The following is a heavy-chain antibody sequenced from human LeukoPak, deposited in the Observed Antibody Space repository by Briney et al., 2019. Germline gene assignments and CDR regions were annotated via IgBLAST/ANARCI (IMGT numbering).Heavy chain of an antibody. CDR2: IYYSGST. Sequence: PSETLSLTCSVAGGSVSSYYWSWIRQPPGKGLEWIGYIYYSGSTNYNPSLKSRVTISVDTSKNQFSLKLNSVTAADTAVYYCARVDYYGSSLGFDYWGQGILVTVSS. CDR3: ARVDYYGSSLGFDY. J-gene: IGHJ4*02. D-gene: IGHD3-10*01. V-gene: IGHV4-59*02. CDR1: GGSVSSYY.